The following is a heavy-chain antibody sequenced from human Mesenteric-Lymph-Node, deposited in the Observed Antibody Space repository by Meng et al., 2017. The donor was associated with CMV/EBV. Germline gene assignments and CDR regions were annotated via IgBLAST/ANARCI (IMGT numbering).Heavy chain of an antibody. CDR2: IYSSGCT. CDR1: GRSICCRDW. CDR3: ARYGSGSYYI. V-gene: IGHV4-4*02. D-gene: IGHD3-10*01. Sequence: LTGAATGRSICCRDWCSRVRRPPGKGMERIEEIYSSGCTNYHTSLKSRVAISVDKSKNQFSLKLSSVTAADTAVYYCARYGSGSYYIGGQGTLVTVSS. J-gene: IGHJ4*02.